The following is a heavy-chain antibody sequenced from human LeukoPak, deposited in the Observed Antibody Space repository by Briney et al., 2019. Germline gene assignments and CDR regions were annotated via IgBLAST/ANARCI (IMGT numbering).Heavy chain of an antibody. D-gene: IGHD6-6*01. J-gene: IGHJ4*02. Sequence: GGSLRLSCAASGFTFSSYAMSWVRQAPGKGLEWVSSISSSGGTTYHADSVKGRFTISRDYSKNTLYLQMNSLRAEDTALYYCAKDGMYSSSSSYYFDYWGPGTLVTVSS. CDR2: ISSSGGTT. CDR3: AKDGMYSSSSSYYFDY. CDR1: GFTFSSYA. V-gene: IGHV3-23*01.